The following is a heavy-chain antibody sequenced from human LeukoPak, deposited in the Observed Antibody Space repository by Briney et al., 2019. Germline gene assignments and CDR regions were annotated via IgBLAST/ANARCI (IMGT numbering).Heavy chain of an antibody. CDR2: IYYSGST. D-gene: IGHD1-26*01. CDR3: ARSGSTAHDY. CDR1: GGSITSYY. Sequence: SETLSLTCTVSGGSITSYYWSWIRQPPGKGLEWIGYIYYSGSTNYSPSLKSRVTISVDTSKNQFSLQLTSVTAADTAVYYCARSGSTAHDYWGQGTLVTVSS. J-gene: IGHJ4*02. V-gene: IGHV4-59*01.